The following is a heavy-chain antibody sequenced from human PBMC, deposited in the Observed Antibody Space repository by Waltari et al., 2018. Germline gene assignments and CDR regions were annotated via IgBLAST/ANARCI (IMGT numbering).Heavy chain of an antibody. D-gene: IGHD2-8*01. CDR1: GRSISSASYH. V-gene: IGHV4-61*02. J-gene: IGHJ5*02. Sequence: QVQLQESGPGLVRPSQTLSRTCTVSGRSISSASYHWSWTRTTAGKGREWIGRIYTSGSTNYNPSLKSRVTISVDTSKNQFSLKLSSVTAADTAVYYCARGASYCTNGVCYSRSWFDPWGQGTLVTVSS. CDR3: ARGASYCTNGVCYSRSWFDP. CDR2: IYTSGST.